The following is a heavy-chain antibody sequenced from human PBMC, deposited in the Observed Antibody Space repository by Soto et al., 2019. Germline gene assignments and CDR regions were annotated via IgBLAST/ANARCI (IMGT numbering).Heavy chain of an antibody. V-gene: IGHV4-59*01. CDR3: ARDRSTYGGGGTGEVKENWFDP. Sequence: SETLSLTCSVSGGSISRYYWSWIRQPPGKGLEWIGYAYYSGDTGYNPSLKSRVTMAVETSKSQVSLKRSSVTAADTAVYYCARDRSTYGGGGTGEVKENWFDPWGQGALVTVSS. D-gene: IGHD2-8*01. CDR2: AYYSGDT. J-gene: IGHJ5*02. CDR1: GGSISRYY.